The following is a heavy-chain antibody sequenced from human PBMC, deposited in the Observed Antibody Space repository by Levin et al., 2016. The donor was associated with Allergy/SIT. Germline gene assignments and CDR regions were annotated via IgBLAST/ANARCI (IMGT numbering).Heavy chain of an antibody. V-gene: IGHV4-34*01. CDR3: ARKGPITMIVGQDAFDI. J-gene: IGHJ3*02. CDR2: INHSEST. CDR1: GFTVSSNY. Sequence: ESLKISCAASGFTVSSNYMSWVRQAPGKGLEWIGEINHSESTNYNPSLKSRVTISVDTSKNQFSLKLSSVTAADTAVYYCARKGPITMIVGQDAFDIWGQGTMVTVSS. D-gene: IGHD3-22*01.